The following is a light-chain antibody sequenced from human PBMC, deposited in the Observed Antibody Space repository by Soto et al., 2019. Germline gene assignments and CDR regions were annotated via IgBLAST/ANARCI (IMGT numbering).Light chain of an antibody. J-gene: IGKJ4*01. CDR1: QSVSSY. V-gene: IGKV3-11*01. Sequence: EIGLTQSPATLSLSPGERATLSCRASQSVSSYLAWYQQKPGQAPRLLIYDASNRATGIPARFSGSGSGTDFTLTISSLEPEDFAVYYCQQRSNWPTFGGGTKVDI. CDR2: DAS. CDR3: QQRSNWPT.